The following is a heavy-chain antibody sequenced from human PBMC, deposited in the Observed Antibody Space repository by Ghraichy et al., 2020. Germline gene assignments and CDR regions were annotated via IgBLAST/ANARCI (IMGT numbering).Heavy chain of an antibody. CDR2: IHDSGIT. CDR1: GGSIRSFY. CDR3: ARLSGDSGWYPLLY. J-gene: IGHJ4*02. D-gene: IGHD6-19*01. V-gene: IGHV4-59*08. Sequence: LSLTCTVSGGSIRSFYWSWIRQPPGKGLEYIGFIHDSGITNYNPSLKGRVTISIDTSKNQFSLKLSSVIAADTAVYYCARLSGDSGWYPLLYWGQGTLVTVSS.